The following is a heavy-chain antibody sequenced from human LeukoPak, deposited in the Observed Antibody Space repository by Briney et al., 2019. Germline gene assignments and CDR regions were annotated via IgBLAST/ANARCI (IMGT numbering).Heavy chain of an antibody. CDR1: GFTFSSYN. V-gene: IGHV3-21*01. Sequence: PGGSLRLSCAASGFTFSSYNMNWVRQAPGKGLEWVSSISSSSNYIYYADSVKGRFTISRDNAKNSLYLHMSSLRAEDTAVYYCARGRNAFDIWGLGTVVTVSS. CDR3: ARGRNAFDI. J-gene: IGHJ3*02. CDR2: ISSSSNYI.